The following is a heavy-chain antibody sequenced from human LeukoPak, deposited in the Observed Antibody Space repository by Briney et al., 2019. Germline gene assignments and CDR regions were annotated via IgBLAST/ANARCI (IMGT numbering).Heavy chain of an antibody. Sequence: GGSLRLSCAASGFTFSSYWMSWVRQAPGKGLEWVANIKQDGSEKYYVDSVKGRFTIPRDNAKNSLYLQMNSLRAEDTAVYYCARDRPYDSSGYYYPLGAFDIWGQGTMVTVSS. CDR2: IKQDGSEK. CDR3: ARDRPYDSSGYYYPLGAFDI. J-gene: IGHJ3*02. D-gene: IGHD3-22*01. CDR1: GFTFSSYW. V-gene: IGHV3-7*01.